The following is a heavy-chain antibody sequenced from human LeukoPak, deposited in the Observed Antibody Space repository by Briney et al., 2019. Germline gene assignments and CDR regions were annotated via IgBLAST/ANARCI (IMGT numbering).Heavy chain of an antibody. CDR2: IKSKTDGGTT. J-gene: IGHJ5*02. CDR1: GFTFSNAW. D-gene: IGHD3-9*01. Sequence: GGSLRLSCAASGFTFSNAWMSWVRQAPGKGLEWVGRIKSKTDGGTTDYAAPVKGRFTISRDDSKNTLYLQMNSLKTEDTAVYYCTTGPYYDILTGYLKWFDPWGQGTLVTVSS. V-gene: IGHV3-15*01. CDR3: TTGPYYDILTGYLKWFDP.